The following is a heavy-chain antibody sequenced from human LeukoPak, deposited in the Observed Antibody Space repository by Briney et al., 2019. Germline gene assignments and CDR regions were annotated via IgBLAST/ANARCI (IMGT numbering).Heavy chain of an antibody. D-gene: IGHD2-21*01. V-gene: IGHV4-4*02. CDR3: ASCYRREVYYYYMDV. CDR2: IYHSGST. CDR1: GDSLSSTSW. Sequence: PSETLSLTCAISGDSLSSTSWWSWVRPPPGEGLKWIGEIYHSGSTNYNPSLKSRVTISVDKSKNQFSLKLTSVTAADTAVYYCASCYRREVYYYYMDVWGKGTTVTVSS. J-gene: IGHJ6*03.